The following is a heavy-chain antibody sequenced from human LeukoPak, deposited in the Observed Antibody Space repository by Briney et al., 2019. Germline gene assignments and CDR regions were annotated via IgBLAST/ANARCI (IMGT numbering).Heavy chain of an antibody. D-gene: IGHD3-9*01. Sequence: GGSLRLSCAASGFTFSSYAMSWVRQAPGEGLVWVSRINGDGTVTQYADSVKGRFTISRDNAKSTLHLQMNSLRGEDTAIYHCARQDILTAYYGVDSWGQGTLVTVSS. CDR1: GFTFSSYA. CDR2: INGDGTVT. V-gene: IGHV3-74*01. J-gene: IGHJ4*02. CDR3: ARQDILTAYYGVDS.